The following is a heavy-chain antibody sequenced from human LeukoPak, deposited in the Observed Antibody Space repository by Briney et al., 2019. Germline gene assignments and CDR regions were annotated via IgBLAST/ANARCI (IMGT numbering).Heavy chain of an antibody. D-gene: IGHD1-1*01. CDR3: ARHKRDELWNGYYYYYMDV. J-gene: IGHJ6*03. Sequence: TSETLSLTCSVSGGSMFTMRYYWGWIRQARGKGLEWIGSIYYSGITYHNPSLKSRVTISVDTSKKQFSLELTSVTAADTAVYYCARHKRDELWNGYYYYYMDVWGKGTTVTVPS. CDR2: IYYSGIT. CDR1: GGSMFTMRYY. V-gene: IGHV4-39*01.